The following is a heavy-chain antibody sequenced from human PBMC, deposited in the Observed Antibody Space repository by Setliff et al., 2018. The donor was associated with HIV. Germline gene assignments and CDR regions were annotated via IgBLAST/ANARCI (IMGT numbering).Heavy chain of an antibody. V-gene: IGHV4-59*11. CDR1: GGSIRGHY. CDR3: TLTSRLDGYFDP. J-gene: IGHJ5*02. D-gene: IGHD5-12*01. Sequence: PSETLSLTSTVSGGSIRGHYWSWIRQPPGKGLEWIGTIYYSGSTYYKPSLKSRGTISVDTSKNQFYLKLNSVTVADSAVYYCTLTSRLDGYFDPWGQGTLVTVSS. CDR2: IYYSGST.